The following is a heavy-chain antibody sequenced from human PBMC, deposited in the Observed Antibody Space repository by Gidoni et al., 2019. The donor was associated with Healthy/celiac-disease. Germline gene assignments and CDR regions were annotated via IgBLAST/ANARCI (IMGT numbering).Heavy chain of an antibody. CDR1: GGTFSSSA. CDR3: ARGPNPEDIVVVVAARGNDAFDI. D-gene: IGHD2-15*01. V-gene: IGHV1-69*06. CDR2: IIPIFGTA. Sequence: QVQLVQSGAEVKKPGSSVKVSCKASGGTFSSSAISWVRQAPGQGLEWMGGIIPIFGTANYAQKFQGRVTITADKSTSTAYMELSSLRSEDTAVYYCARGPNPEDIVVVVAARGNDAFDIWGQGTMVTVSS. J-gene: IGHJ3*02.